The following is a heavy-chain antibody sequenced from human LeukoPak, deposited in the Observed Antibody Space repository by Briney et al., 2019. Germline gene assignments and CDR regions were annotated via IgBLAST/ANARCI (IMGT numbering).Heavy chain of an antibody. CDR1: GFTFSSYW. CDR3: VRDGVGAPPFDY. V-gene: IGHV3-74*01. D-gene: IGHD1-26*01. Sequence: GGSLRLSCAASGFTFSSYWMHWVRQAPGKGLVWVSRIFNPGGATAYVDSVKGRFTISRDNAENTLSLQMNSLRVEDTAVYYCVRDGVGAPPFDYWGQGVLVTVSS. J-gene: IGHJ4*02. CDR2: IFNPGGAT.